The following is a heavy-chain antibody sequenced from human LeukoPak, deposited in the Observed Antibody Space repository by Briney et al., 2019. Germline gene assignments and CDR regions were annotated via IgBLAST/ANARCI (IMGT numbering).Heavy chain of an antibody. V-gene: IGHV4-4*07. CDR2: IYTSGST. J-gene: IGHJ6*03. D-gene: IGHD3-9*01. CDR3: AREISYFDWLLGYYYYYYMDV. Sequence: SETLSLTCTVSGGSISSYYWSWIRQPAGKGLEWIGRIYTSGSTNYNPSLKSRVTMSVDTSKNQFSLKLSSMTAADTAVYYCAREISYFDWLLGYYYYYYMDVWGKGTTVTVSS. CDR1: GGSISSYY.